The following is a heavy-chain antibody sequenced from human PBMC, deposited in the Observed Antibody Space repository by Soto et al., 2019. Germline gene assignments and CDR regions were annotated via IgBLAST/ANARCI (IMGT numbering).Heavy chain of an antibody. J-gene: IGHJ4*02. Sequence: SETLSLTCTVSGGSISSGGYYWSWIRQHPGKGLEWIGYIYYSGSTYYNPSLQSRVTISVDTSKNQFSLKLSSVTAADTAVYYCARGNLAYYYDSSGYYQKYYLDYWGQGTLVTVSS. CDR3: ARGNLAYYYDSSGYYQKYYLDY. D-gene: IGHD3-22*01. V-gene: IGHV4-31*03. CDR1: GGSISSGGYY. CDR2: IYYSGST.